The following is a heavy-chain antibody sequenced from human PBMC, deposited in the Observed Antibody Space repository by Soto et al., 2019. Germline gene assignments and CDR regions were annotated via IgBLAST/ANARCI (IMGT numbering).Heavy chain of an antibody. CDR2: MNPNSGNT. CDR1: GYTFTSYD. J-gene: IGHJ5*02. Sequence: ASVKVSCKASGYTFTSYDINWVRQATGQGLEWMGWMNPNSGNTGYAQKFQGRVTMTRNTSISTAYIELSSLRSEDTAVYYCARVGCSSTSCYDGNNWFDPWGQGTLVTVSS. V-gene: IGHV1-8*01. CDR3: ARVGCSSTSCYDGNNWFDP. D-gene: IGHD2-2*01.